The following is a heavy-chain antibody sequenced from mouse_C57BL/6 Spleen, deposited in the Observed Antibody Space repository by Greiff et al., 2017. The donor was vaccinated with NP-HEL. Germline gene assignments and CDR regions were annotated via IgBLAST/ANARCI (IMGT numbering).Heavy chain of an antibody. CDR2: ISSGGDYI. CDR1: GFTFSSYA. Sequence: EVKVEESGEGLVKPGGSLKLSCAASGFTFSSYAMSWVRQTPEKRLEWVAYISSGGDYIYYADTVKGRFTISRDNARNTLYLQMSSLKSEDTAMYYCTRGDYGNSYYFDYWGQGTTLTVSS. J-gene: IGHJ2*01. V-gene: IGHV5-9-1*02. CDR3: TRGDYGNSYYFDY. D-gene: IGHD2-1*01.